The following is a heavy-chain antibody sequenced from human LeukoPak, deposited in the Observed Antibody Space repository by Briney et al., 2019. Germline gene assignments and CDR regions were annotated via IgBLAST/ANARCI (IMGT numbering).Heavy chain of an antibody. D-gene: IGHD3-22*01. V-gene: IGHV3-23*01. CDR2: ISGSGGST. CDR3: AKAMIVVVTPFDY. J-gene: IGHJ4*02. CDR1: GFTFSSYS. Sequence: GGSLRLSCAASGFTFSSYSMNWVRQAPGKGLEWVSAISGSGGSTYYADSVKGRFTISRDNSKNTLYLQMNSLRAEDTAVYYCAKAMIVVVTPFDYWGQGTLVTVSS.